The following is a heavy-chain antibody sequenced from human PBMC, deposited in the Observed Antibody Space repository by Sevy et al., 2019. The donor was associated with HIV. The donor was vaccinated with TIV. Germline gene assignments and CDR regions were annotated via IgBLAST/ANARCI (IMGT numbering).Heavy chain of an antibody. CDR1: GFTFNNAW. J-gene: IGHJ4*02. Sequence: GGSLRLSCAVSGFTFNNAWMNWVHQAPGTGLQWVGLIKSKIDGETTDYAAPVKGRFTISRDDSKNTPFLQMNSLKIEDTAVYYCATAPGYYDSAPFDYWGPGTLVTVSS. V-gene: IGHV3-15*01. CDR2: IKSKIDGETT. D-gene: IGHD3-22*01. CDR3: ATAPGYYDSAPFDY.